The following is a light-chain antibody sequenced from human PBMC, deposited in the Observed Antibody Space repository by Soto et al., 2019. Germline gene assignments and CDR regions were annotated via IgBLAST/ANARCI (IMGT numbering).Light chain of an antibody. V-gene: IGLV7-46*01. J-gene: IGLJ2*01. CDR2: DTS. Sequence: HAVVTQEPSLTVSPGGTVTLTCGSRTGTLTSGHFPYWFQQKPGQAPRALIFDTSKKYSWTPARFSGSLLGGKAALTLSGAQPEDEADYYCLLYFDVARVFGGGTKLTVL. CDR3: LLYFDVARV. CDR1: TGTLTSGHF.